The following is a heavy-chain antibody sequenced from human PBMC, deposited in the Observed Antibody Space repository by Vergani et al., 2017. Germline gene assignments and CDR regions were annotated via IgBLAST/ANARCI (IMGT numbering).Heavy chain of an antibody. V-gene: IGHV4-61*02. CDR3: ARGSRAEGGSGPDK. J-gene: IGHJ4*02. CDR2: IHTSGTT. Sequence: QVQLQESGPGLVKPSQTLSLTCTVSGGSINSHNYYWSWIRQPAGKGLEWIGRIHTSGTTNYNPSFKNRVTMSVDTSKNQFSLKLNSVTAADTAVYYCARGSRAEGGSGPDKWGQGTLVTVSS. CDR1: GGSINSHNYY. D-gene: IGHD6-13*01.